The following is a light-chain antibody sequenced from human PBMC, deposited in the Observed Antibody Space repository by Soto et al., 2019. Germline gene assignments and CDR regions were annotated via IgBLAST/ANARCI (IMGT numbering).Light chain of an antibody. J-gene: IGLJ2*01. Sequence: QSALTQPASVSGSPGQSIAISCTGTSSDIGSCHYVSWYQHHPGKAPKLLIYEVSNRPSGVSDRFSGSKSGNTASLTISGLQAEDEADYYCRSYASSSTLVFGGGTKLTVL. V-gene: IGLV2-14*01. CDR3: RSYASSSTLV. CDR2: EVS. CDR1: SSDIGSCHY.